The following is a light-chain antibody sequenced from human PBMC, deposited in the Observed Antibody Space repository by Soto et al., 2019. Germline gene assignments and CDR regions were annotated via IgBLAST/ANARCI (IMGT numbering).Light chain of an antibody. Sequence: EIVLTQSPATLSLSPGERATLSCRASQSVSSYLAWYQQKPGQAPRLLIYDASNRATGIPARFSGSGSGTDFTLTISCLEPEDFAVYYCQQRRTFGQGTKVEIK. CDR1: QSVSSY. J-gene: IGKJ1*01. CDR2: DAS. CDR3: QQRRT. V-gene: IGKV3-11*01.